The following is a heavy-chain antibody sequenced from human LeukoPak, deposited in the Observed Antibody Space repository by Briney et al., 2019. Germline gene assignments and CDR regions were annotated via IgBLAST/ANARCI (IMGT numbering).Heavy chain of an antibody. J-gene: IGHJ6*02. V-gene: IGHV3-30-3*01. D-gene: IGHD3-16*02. CDR3: ARDYPHYYYGMDV. CDR2: ISYDGSNK. CDR1: GFTFSSYA. Sequence: GGSLRLSCAASGFTFSSYAMHWVRQAPGKGLEWVAVISYDGSNKYYADSVKGRFTISRDNSKNTLYLQMNSLRAEDTAVYYCARDYPHYYYGMDVWGQGTTVTVSS.